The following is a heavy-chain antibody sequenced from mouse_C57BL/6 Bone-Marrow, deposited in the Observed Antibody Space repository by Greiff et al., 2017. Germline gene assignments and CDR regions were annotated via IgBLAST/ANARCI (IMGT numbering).Heavy chain of an antibody. Sequence: VQLQQPGAELVRPGSSVKLSCKASGYTFTSYWMDWVKQRPGQGLEWIGNIYPSDSETHYNQKFKDKATLTVDKSSSTAYMQLSSLTSEDSAVYYCARRGLFYAMDYWGQGTSVIVSS. CDR1: GYTFTSYW. D-gene: IGHD1-1*02. CDR2: IYPSDSET. CDR3: ARRGLFYAMDY. V-gene: IGHV1-61*01. J-gene: IGHJ4*01.